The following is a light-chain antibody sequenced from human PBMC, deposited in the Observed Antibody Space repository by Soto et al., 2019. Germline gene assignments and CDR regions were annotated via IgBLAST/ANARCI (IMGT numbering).Light chain of an antibody. J-gene: IGLJ1*01. CDR1: SSNIGSNT. CDR2: GNN. CDR3: AAWDDSLNGYV. V-gene: IGLV1-44*01. Sequence: QSVLTQPPSASGTPGQRVTISCSGSSSNIGSNTVNWYQQLPGTAPKLLIYGNNQRPSGVPDRFSGSKSGTSASLAISGLQSEDEADYYCAAWDDSLNGYVSGTGTKVTVL.